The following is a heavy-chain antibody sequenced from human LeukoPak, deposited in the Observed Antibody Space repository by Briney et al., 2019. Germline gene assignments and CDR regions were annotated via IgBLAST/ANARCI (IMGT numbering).Heavy chain of an antibody. V-gene: IGHV4-34*01. CDR2: INHSGST. Sequence: LSLTCAVYGGSXSGYYWSWIRQPPGKGLEWIGEINHSGSTNYNPSLKSRVTISVDTSKNQFSLKLSSVTAADTAVYYCARYRLSRVVIPDNWFDPWGQGTLVTVSS. D-gene: IGHD3-3*01. J-gene: IGHJ5*02. CDR1: GGSXSGYY. CDR3: ARYRLSRVVIPDNWFDP.